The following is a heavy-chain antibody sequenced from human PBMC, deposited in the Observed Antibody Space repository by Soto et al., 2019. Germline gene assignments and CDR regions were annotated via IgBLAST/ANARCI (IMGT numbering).Heavy chain of an antibody. D-gene: IGHD6-6*01. Sequence: PXETLSLTCSVSGGSISSSNWWSWVRQPPVKGLEWIGEIYHSGSTNYNPSLKSRVTISVDKSKNQFSLKLSSVTAADTAVYYCARVEQLGGHYYYYGMDVWGQGTTVTVSS. CDR1: GGSISSSNW. J-gene: IGHJ6*02. V-gene: IGHV4-4*02. CDR2: IYHSGST. CDR3: ARVEQLGGHYYYYGMDV.